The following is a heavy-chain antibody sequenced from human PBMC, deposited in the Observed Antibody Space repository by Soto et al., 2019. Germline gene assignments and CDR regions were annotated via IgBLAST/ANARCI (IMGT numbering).Heavy chain of an antibody. Sequence: SETLSLTCTVPGGSISSSSYYWGWIRRPPGKGLEWIGSIYYSGSTYYNPSLKSRVTISVDTSKNQFSLKLSSVTAADTAVYYCARQFDYASGDYWGQGTLVTVSS. CDR2: IYYSGST. D-gene: IGHD3-10*01. V-gene: IGHV4-39*01. CDR1: GGSISSSSYY. CDR3: ARQFDYASGDY. J-gene: IGHJ4*02.